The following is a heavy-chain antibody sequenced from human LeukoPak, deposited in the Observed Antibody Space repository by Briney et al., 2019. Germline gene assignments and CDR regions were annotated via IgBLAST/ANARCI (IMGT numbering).Heavy chain of an antibody. CDR2: IRYDGSNK. Sequence: GGSLRLSCAASGFTFSSYGMHWVRQAPGKGLEWVAFIRYDGSNKYYADSVKGRFTISRDNSKNTLYLQMNSLRAEDTAVYYCAKDYGDYYYYFDYWGQGTLVTVSS. V-gene: IGHV3-30*02. D-gene: IGHD4-17*01. CDR3: AKDYGDYYYYFDY. CDR1: GFTFSSYG. J-gene: IGHJ4*02.